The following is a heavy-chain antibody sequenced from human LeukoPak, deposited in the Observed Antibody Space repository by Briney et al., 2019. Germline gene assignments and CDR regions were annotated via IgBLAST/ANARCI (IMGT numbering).Heavy chain of an antibody. J-gene: IGHJ4*02. CDR3: AKIKGSGYYYYFDY. CDR1: GFTVSSNY. Sequence: PGGSLRLSCAASGFTVSSNYMSWVRQAPGKGLEWVSVIYSGGSTYYADSVKGRFTISRDNSKNTLYLQMNSLRAEDTAVYYCAKIKGSGYYYYFDYWGQGTLVTVSS. V-gene: IGHV3-53*01. CDR2: IYSGGST. D-gene: IGHD3-22*01.